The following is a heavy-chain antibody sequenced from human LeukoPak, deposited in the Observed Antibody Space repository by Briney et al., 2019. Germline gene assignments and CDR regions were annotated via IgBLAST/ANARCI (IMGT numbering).Heavy chain of an antibody. V-gene: IGHV1-18*01. D-gene: IGHD2-15*01. CDR1: GYTFTSYG. Sequence: RASVKVSCKASGYTFTSYGISWVRQAPGQGLEWMGWISAYNGNTNYAQKLQGRVTMTTDTSTSTAYMELRSLRAEDTAIYYCAKNGDRGAYCSGGSCYPYYYYNMDVWGKGTTVTISS. J-gene: IGHJ6*03. CDR2: ISAYNGNT. CDR3: AKNGDRGAYCSGGSCYPYYYYNMDV.